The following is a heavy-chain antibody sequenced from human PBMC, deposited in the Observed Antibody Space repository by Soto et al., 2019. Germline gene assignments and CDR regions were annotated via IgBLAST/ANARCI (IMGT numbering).Heavy chain of an antibody. V-gene: IGHV4-39*01. D-gene: IGHD3-22*01. Sequence: SETLSVTCTVSGGSISGSSYYWGWIRQPPGKGLEWIGSIYYSGSTYYIPSLKIRVTISVDTSKNQFSLKLGSVTAADTAVYYCASYYDSSGYYAGYDAFDIWGQGTMVTVSS. CDR2: IYYSGST. CDR1: GGSISGSSYY. CDR3: ASYYDSSGYYAGYDAFDI. J-gene: IGHJ3*02.